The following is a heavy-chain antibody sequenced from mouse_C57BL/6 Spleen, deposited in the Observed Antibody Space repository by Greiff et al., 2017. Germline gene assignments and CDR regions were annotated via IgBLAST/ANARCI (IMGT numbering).Heavy chain of an antibody. CDR3: ARYYDSPGYAMDY. CDR1: GYTFTDYY. CDR2: INPNNGGT. D-gene: IGHD2-4*01. Sequence: VQLQQSGPELVKPGASVKISCKASGYTFTDYYMNWVKQSHGKSLEWIGDINPNNGGTSYNQKFKGKATLTVDKSSSTAYMELRSLTSEDSAVYYCARYYDSPGYAMDYWGQGTSVTVSS. V-gene: IGHV1-26*01. J-gene: IGHJ4*01.